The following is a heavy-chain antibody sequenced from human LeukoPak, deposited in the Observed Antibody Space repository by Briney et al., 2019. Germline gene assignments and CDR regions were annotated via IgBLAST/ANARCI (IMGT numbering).Heavy chain of an antibody. V-gene: IGHV3-9*01. CDR1: GFTFDDYA. CDR3: ARDRELLPDY. CDR2: ISWNSGSI. D-gene: IGHD1-26*01. Sequence: GRSLRLSCAASGFTFDDYAMHWVRQAPGKGLEWVSGISWNSGSIGYADSVKGRFTISRDNAKNSLYLQMNSLRAEDTAVYYCARDRELLPDYWGQGTLVTVSS. J-gene: IGHJ4*02.